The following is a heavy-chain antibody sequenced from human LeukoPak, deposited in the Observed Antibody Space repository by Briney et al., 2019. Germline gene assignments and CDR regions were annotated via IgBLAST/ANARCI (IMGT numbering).Heavy chain of an antibody. CDR1: GGSFSHYY. CDR3: ARAEDRYKQGY. J-gene: IGHJ4*02. V-gene: IGHV4-34*01. Sequence: SETLSLTCGFHGGSFSHYYRTWILQPPGKGLEWIGEIHPSGSTNYNPSFKSRVTISLDTSKNQLSLKLTSVTAADTAVYYCARAEDRYKQGYWGQGTLV. CDR2: IHPSGST. D-gene: IGHD5-24*01.